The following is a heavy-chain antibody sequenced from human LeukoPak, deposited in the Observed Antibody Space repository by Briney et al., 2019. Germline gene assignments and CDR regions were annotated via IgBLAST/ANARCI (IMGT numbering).Heavy chain of an antibody. Sequence: GGSLRLSCAASGFTFSSYAMSWVRQAPGKGLEWVSAISDSGGSTYYADSVKGRFTISRDNSKNTLYLQMNSLRAEDTAVYYCAKSGGYCSSTSCPTPDYWGQGTLVTVSS. CDR2: ISDSGGST. V-gene: IGHV3-23*01. D-gene: IGHD2-2*01. CDR1: GFTFSSYA. CDR3: AKSGGYCSSTSCPTPDY. J-gene: IGHJ4*02.